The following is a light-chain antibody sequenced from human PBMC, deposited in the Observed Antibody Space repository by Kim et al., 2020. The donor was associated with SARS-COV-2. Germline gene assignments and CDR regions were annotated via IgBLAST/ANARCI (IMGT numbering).Light chain of an antibody. V-gene: IGKV1-39*01. Sequence: ASGGDRVTITCRASQTISTYLNWDQQKPGKAPKLLIYGASRLVDGVPSRFSGSGSGTDFTLTIASLQPDDFATYSWQQSHNTPITFGQGTRLEIK. CDR2: GAS. CDR1: QTISTY. J-gene: IGKJ5*01. CDR3: QQSHNTPIT.